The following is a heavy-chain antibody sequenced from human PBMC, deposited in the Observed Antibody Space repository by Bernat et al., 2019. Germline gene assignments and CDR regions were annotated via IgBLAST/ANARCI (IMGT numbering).Heavy chain of an antibody. Sequence: EVQLVESGGGLVQPGGSLRLSCAASGFSFSSYAMNWVRQAPGRGLEWVSVISGSGYTTNYADSVKGRFTISRDNSKNTLYVQLNSLRAVDTAVYYCAKDGVWLGSSDYWGQGTLVPVSS. CDR1: GFSFSSYA. J-gene: IGHJ4*02. CDR2: ISGSGYTT. V-gene: IGHV3-23*04. D-gene: IGHD2-15*01. CDR3: AKDGVWLGSSDY.